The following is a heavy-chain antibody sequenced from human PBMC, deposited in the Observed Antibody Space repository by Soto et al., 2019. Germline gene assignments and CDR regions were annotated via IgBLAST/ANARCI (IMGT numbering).Heavy chain of an antibody. V-gene: IGHV3-23*01. J-gene: IGHJ4*02. D-gene: IGHD1-26*01. Sequence: GGSLRLSCAASGFTFSSYAMSWVRQAPGKGLEWVSAISGSGGSTYYADSVKGRFTISRDNSKNTLYLQMNNLRAEDTAVYYCAKDRASWEYFDYWGQVTLATVSS. CDR3: AKDRASWEYFDY. CDR2: ISGSGGST. CDR1: GFTFSSYA.